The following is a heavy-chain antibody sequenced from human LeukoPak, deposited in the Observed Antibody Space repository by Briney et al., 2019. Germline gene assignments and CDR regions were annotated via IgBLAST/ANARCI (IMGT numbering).Heavy chain of an antibody. V-gene: IGHV4-39*01. CDR1: GGSISSSSYY. CDR3: ASGGAYYFDY. CDR2: IYYTGST. D-gene: IGHD3-10*01. J-gene: IGHJ4*02. Sequence: PSETLSLTCTVSGGSISSSSYYWGWIRQPPGKGLEWIGSIYYTGSTYYNPSLKSRVTISVDTSKNQFSLKLSSVTAADTAVFYCASGGAYYFDYWGQGRPLTVSS.